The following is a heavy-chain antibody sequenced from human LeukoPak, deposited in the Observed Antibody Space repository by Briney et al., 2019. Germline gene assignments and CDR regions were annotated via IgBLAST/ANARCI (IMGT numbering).Heavy chain of an antibody. D-gene: IGHD2-8*01. CDR2: ISRSGGST. CDR1: GFTFSSYA. J-gene: IGHJ4*02. CDR3: AKDFEYAMVYFDY. V-gene: IGHV3-23*01. Sequence: GGSLRLSCAASGFTFSSYAMSWVRQAPGKGLEWVSAISRSGGSTYYADSVKGRFTISRDNSKNTLYLQMNSLRAEDTAVYYCAKDFEYAMVYFDYWGQGTLVTVSS.